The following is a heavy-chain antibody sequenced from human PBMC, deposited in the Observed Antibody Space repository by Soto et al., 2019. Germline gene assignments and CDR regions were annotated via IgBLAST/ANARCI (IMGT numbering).Heavy chain of an antibody. CDR3: AKGYYYDSSGYDEYFQH. J-gene: IGHJ1*01. D-gene: IGHD3-22*01. V-gene: IGHV3-30*18. Sequence: PGGSLRLSCAASGFTFSSYGMHWVRQAPGKGLEWVAVISYDGSNKYYADSVKGRFTISRDNSKNTLYLQMNSLRAEDTAVYYCAKGYYYDSSGYDEYFQHWGQGTLVTVSS. CDR1: GFTFSSYG. CDR2: ISYDGSNK.